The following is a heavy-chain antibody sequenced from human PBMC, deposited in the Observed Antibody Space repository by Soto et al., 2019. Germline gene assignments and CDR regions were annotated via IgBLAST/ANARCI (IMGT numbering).Heavy chain of an antibody. CDR1: GFTFDDYA. J-gene: IGHJ4*02. CDR3: AKTTIGPYYDFWSGYMYFDY. D-gene: IGHD3-3*01. CDR2: ISWNSGSI. Sequence: GGSLRLSCAASGFTFDDYAMHWVRQAPGKGLEWVSGISWNSGSIGYADSVKGRFTISRDNAKNSLYLQMNSLRAEDTALYYCAKTTIGPYYDFWSGYMYFDYWGQGTLVTVSS. V-gene: IGHV3-9*01.